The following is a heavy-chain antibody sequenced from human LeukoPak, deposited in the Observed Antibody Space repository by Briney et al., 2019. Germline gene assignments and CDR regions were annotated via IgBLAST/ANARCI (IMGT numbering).Heavy chain of an antibody. CDR3: ARRSDDFWSGYPHYYYYYYMDV. J-gene: IGHJ6*03. Sequence: PSETLSLTCAVSGYSISSGYYWGWIRQPPGKGLEWIGSIYHSGSTYYNPSLKSRVTISVDTSRNQFSLKLSSVTAADTAVYYCARRSDDFWSGYPHYYYYYYMDVWGKGTTVTVSS. V-gene: IGHV4-38-2*01. D-gene: IGHD3-3*01. CDR1: GYSISSGYY. CDR2: IYHSGST.